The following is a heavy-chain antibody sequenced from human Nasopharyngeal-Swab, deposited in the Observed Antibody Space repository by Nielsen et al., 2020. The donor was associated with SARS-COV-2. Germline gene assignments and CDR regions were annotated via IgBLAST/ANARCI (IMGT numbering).Heavy chain of an antibody. D-gene: IGHD2-21*02. CDR2: INAGNGNT. J-gene: IGHJ3*02. V-gene: IGHV1-3*01. CDR1: GYTFTSYA. CDR3: ARSHIVVVTDAFDI. Sequence: ASVKVSYKASGYTFTSYAMHWVRQAPGQRLEWMGWINAGNGNTKYSQKFQGWVTMTRDTSISTAYMELSRLRSDDTAVYYCARSHIVVVTDAFDIWGQGTMVTVSS.